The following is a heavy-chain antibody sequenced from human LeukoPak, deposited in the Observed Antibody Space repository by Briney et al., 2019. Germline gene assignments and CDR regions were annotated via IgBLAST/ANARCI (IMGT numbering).Heavy chain of an antibody. V-gene: IGHV3-23*01. CDR1: GFTFSSYA. CDR3: AKDQYYDFWSGYSNWFDP. CDR2: ISGSGGGT. J-gene: IGHJ5*02. Sequence: GGSLRLSCAASGFTFSSYAMSWVRQAPGKGLEWVSAISGSGGGTHYADSAKGRFTISRDNSKNTLYLQMNSLRAEDTAVYYCAKDQYYDFWSGYSNWFDPWGQGTLVTVSS. D-gene: IGHD3-3*01.